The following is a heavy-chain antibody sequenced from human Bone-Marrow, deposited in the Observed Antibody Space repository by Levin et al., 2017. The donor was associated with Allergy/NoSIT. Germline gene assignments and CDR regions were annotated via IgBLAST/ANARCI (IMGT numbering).Heavy chain of an antibody. CDR1: GFSVSTNY. J-gene: IGHJ4*02. V-gene: IGHV3-66*01. Sequence: PGESLKISCAASGFSVSTNYMAWVRQAPGKGPEWVSVMYSTGTTYHADSVKGRFTISRDNSKNTLYLQMNSLRAEDTAVYYCSSAPGFTDYWGQVTLVTVSS. CDR3: SSAPGFTDY. CDR2: MYSTGTT.